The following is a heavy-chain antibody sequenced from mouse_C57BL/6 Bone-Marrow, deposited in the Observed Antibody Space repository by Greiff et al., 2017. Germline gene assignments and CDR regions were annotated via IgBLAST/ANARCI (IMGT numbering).Heavy chain of an antibody. J-gene: IGHJ2*01. CDR3: AKNRAYGNFYFDY. CDR1: GFSLTSYG. Sequence: QVQLQQSGPGLVKPSQSLSITCTVSGFSLTSYGVHWVRQSPGKGLEWLGVIWRGGSTDYNAAFMSRLSITKDNSKRQVFFKMNSLQADDTAIYYCAKNRAYGNFYFDYWGQGTTLTVSS. CDR2: IWRGGST. D-gene: IGHD2-1*01. V-gene: IGHV2-5*01.